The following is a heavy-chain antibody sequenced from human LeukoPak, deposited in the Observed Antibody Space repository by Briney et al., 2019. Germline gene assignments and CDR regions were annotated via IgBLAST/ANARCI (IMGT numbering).Heavy chain of an antibody. Sequence: ASVKVSCKASGYIFTGYYMHWVRQAPGQGLEWMGWINPNSGNTGYAQKFQGRVTITRNTSISTAYMELSSLRSEDTAVYYCAREAAAAGVDYWGQGTLVTVSS. J-gene: IGHJ4*02. D-gene: IGHD6-13*01. V-gene: IGHV1-8*03. CDR2: INPNSGNT. CDR1: GYIFTGYY. CDR3: AREAAAAGVDY.